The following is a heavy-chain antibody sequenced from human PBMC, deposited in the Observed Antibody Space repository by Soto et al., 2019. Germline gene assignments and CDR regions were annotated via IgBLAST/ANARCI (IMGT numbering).Heavy chain of an antibody. CDR1: GGSVSSNTYY. V-gene: IGHV4-61*01. CDR2: VYYTGRT. D-gene: IGHD2-15*01. CDR3: ARVGLPRGFGLDV. J-gene: IGHJ6*02. Sequence: SETLSLTGTVSGGSVSSNTYYWGWIRQPPGKGLEWIGYVYYTGRTNHNPSLTSRVSISVDTSKNQLSLNLNSVTAADTAVYYCARVGLPRGFGLDVWGQGTTVTVSS.